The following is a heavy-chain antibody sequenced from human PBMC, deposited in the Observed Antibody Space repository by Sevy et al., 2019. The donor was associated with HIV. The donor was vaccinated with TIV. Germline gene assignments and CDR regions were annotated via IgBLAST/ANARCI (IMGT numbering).Heavy chain of an antibody. D-gene: IGHD3-22*01. V-gene: IGHV3-49*04. CDR2: IRSKGYGGAT. Sequence: GGSLRLSCTGSGFTFGDYAMSWVRQAPGMGLEWVGFIRSKGYGGATEYAAAVKGRFTISRDDSESIADLQMNSLKTEDTAVYYCSWGYCDDSSGYSDYWGQGTLVTVSS. CDR1: GFTFGDYA. CDR3: SWGYCDDSSGYSDY. J-gene: IGHJ4*02.